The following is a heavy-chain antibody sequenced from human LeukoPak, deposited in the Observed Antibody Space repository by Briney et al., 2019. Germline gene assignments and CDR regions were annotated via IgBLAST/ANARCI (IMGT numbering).Heavy chain of an antibody. CDR1: GGTFSSYA. CDR2: IIPIFGTA. J-gene: IGHJ4*02. D-gene: IGHD3-22*01. CDR3: AGDSSGYEDY. Sequence: SVKVSCKASGGTFSSYAISWVRQAPGQGLEWMGRIIPIFGTANYAQKFQGRVTITTDESTSTAYMELGSLRSEDTAVYYCAGDSSGYEDYWGQGTLVTVSS. V-gene: IGHV1-69*05.